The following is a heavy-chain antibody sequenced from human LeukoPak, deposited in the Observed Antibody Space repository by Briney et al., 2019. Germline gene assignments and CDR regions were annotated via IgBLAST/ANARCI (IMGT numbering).Heavy chain of an antibody. Sequence: ASVKVSCKASSYSFTSFGISWVRQAPGQGLEWMGWISAYNGNTRSAQKFQGRVTMTTDTSTSTAYMELRSLRFDDTAVFYCVRDLGVDTSMIFFDFWGQGTLVTVSS. CDR3: VRDLGVDTSMIFFDF. V-gene: IGHV1-18*01. J-gene: IGHJ4*02. CDR1: SYSFTSFG. CDR2: ISAYNGNT. D-gene: IGHD5-18*01.